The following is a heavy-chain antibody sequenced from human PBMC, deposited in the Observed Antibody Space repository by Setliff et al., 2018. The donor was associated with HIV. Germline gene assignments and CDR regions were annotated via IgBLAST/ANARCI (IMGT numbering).Heavy chain of an antibody. V-gene: IGHV4-39*01. CDR1: GDSINSTSYY. D-gene: IGHD3-3*01. Sequence: PSETLSLTCTVSGDSINSTSYYWGWIRQPPGKGLEWIGNIYYSGSAYYSPSLKSRVTMSVDTSRNQFSLNLSSVTAADTSVYYCARAYYDFWSGKKRDDYYYYYMDVWGKGTTVTVSS. J-gene: IGHJ6*03. CDR3: ARAYYDFWSGKKRDDYYYYYMDV. CDR2: IYYSGSA.